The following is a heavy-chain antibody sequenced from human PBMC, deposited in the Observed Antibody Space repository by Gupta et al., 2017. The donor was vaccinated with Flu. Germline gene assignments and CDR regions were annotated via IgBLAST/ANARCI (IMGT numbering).Heavy chain of an antibody. V-gene: IGHV3-30*18. Sequence: QVQLVESGGGVVQPGGSLRLSCAASGFTFSSYGMHWVRQAPGKGLEWVAVISYDGSNKYYADSVKGRFTISRDNSKNTLYLQMNSLRAEDTAVYYCAKVRTTVTPFYYYGMDVWGQGTTVTVSS. CDR2: ISYDGSNK. CDR3: AKVRTTVTPFYYYGMDV. D-gene: IGHD4-17*01. CDR1: GFTFSSYG. J-gene: IGHJ6*02.